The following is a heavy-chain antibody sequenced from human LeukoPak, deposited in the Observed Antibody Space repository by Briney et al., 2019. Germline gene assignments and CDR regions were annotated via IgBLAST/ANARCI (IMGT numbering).Heavy chain of an antibody. V-gene: IGHV3-7*01. Sequence: GGSLRLSCAASGFTFSTYWMSWVRQAPGKGLEWVANIKQDGSETYYVDSVKGRFTISRDNAKNSLYLQMNSLRAEDTAVYYCARDRHTYTSSLDPEIFDYWGQGTLVTVSS. CDR3: ARDRHTYTSSLDPEIFDY. J-gene: IGHJ4*02. CDR1: GFTFSTYW. CDR2: IKQDGSET. D-gene: IGHD6-6*01.